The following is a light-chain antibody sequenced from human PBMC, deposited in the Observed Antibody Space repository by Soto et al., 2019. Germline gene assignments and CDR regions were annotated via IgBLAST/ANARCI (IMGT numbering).Light chain of an antibody. Sequence: DIQMTQSPTSLSASVGDTVTISCRASQRIDKYLNWYQQIPGKAPQVLIFGASSLHTGVPSRFSGSGSGTDFTITITSLQVEDFAIYFCQQSFLTPFTFGGGTKVDIK. CDR2: GAS. J-gene: IGKJ4*01. V-gene: IGKV1-39*01. CDR1: QRIDKY. CDR3: QQSFLTPFT.